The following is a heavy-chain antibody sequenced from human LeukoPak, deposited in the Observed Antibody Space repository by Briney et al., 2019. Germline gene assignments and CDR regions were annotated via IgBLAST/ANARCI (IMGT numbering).Heavy chain of an antibody. CDR1: GYTFTSYG. Sequence: ASVKVSCKASGYTFTSYGISWVRQAPGQGLEWMGWISGYNGNTNYAQKVQGRVTMTTDTSTRTAYMELRSLRSDDTAVYYCARDPLIVLMGFEGKGWFDPWGQGTLVTVSS. CDR3: ARDPLIVLMGFEGKGWFDP. V-gene: IGHV1-18*01. CDR2: ISGYNGNT. J-gene: IGHJ5*02. D-gene: IGHD2-8*01.